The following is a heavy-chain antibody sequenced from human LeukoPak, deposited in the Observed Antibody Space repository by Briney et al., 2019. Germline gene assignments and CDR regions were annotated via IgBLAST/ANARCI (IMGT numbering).Heavy chain of an antibody. Sequence: GRSLRLSCAASGFTFSSYYMAWFSQAPGKGLEWEANIKQDGSEKYYVDSVKGRFTISRDNAKNSLFLQLNSLRVEDTAVYYCAGGQGWLVECWGQGTLVTVSS. CDR2: IKQDGSEK. D-gene: IGHD6-19*01. V-gene: IGHV3-7*05. CDR1: GFTFSSYY. J-gene: IGHJ4*02. CDR3: AGGQGWLVEC.